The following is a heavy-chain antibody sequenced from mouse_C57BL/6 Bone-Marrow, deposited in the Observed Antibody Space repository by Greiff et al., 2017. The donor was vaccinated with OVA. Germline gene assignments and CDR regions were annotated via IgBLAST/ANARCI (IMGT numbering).Heavy chain of an antibody. CDR1: GFTFSSYA. D-gene: IGHD4-1*01. J-gene: IGHJ3*01. V-gene: IGHV5-4*01. CDR2: ISDGGSYT. Sequence: EVKLVESGGGLVKPGGSLKLSCAASGFTFSSYAMSWVRQTPEKRLAWVATISDGGSYTYYPDNVKGRFTISRDNAKNNLYLQMSHLKSEDTAMYYCARDRAGNAYWGQGTLVTVSA. CDR3: ARDRAGNAY.